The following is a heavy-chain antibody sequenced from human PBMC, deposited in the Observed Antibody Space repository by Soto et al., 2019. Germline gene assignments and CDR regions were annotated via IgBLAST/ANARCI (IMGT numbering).Heavy chain of an antibody. CDR3: ARVLRYFDWLLWPLGY. J-gene: IGHJ4*02. Sequence: GASVKVSCKASGYTFTSYYMHWVRQAPGQGLEWMGIINPSGGSTSYAQKFQGRVTMTRDTSTSTVYMELSSLRSEDTAVYYCARVLRYFDWLLWPLGYWGQGTLVTVS. D-gene: IGHD3-9*01. CDR1: GYTFTSYY. V-gene: IGHV1-46*01. CDR2: INPSGGST.